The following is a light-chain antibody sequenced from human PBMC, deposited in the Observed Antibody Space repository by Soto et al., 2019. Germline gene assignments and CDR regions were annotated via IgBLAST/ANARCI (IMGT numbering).Light chain of an antibody. CDR3: NSYTSSTTRV. J-gene: IGLJ3*02. Sequence: QSALTQPASVSGSPGQSITISCTGSSSDVGDYNYVSWYQQHPGKAPKLLIYEVTNRPSGVSNRLSGSKSGNTASLTISGLQAEDEADYYCNSYTSSTTRVFGGGTKVTVL. CDR1: SSDVGDYNY. CDR2: EVT. V-gene: IGLV2-14*01.